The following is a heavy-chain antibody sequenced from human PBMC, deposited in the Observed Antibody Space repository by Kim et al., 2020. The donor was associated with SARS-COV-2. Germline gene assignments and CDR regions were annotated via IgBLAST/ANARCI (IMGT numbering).Heavy chain of an antibody. CDR3: ARTEALTGPTIYYYGMDV. D-gene: IGHD3-9*01. V-gene: IGHV5-51*01. CDR1: GYSFTSYW. J-gene: IGHJ6*02. Sequence: GESLKISCKGSGYSFTSYWIGWVRQMPGKGLEWMGIIYPGDSDTRYSPSFQGQVTISADKSISTAYLQWSSLKASDTAMYYCARTEALTGPTIYYYGMDVWGQGTTVTVSS. CDR2: IYPGDSDT.